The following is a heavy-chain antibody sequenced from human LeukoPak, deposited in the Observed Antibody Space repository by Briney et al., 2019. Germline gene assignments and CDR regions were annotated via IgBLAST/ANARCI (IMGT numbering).Heavy chain of an antibody. D-gene: IGHD5-18*01. V-gene: IGHV4-59*01. Sequence: PSETLSLTCTVSGGSINSYYWSWIRQPPGKGLEWIGYIYYSGTPYYNPSLKSRVTISVDTSKSQFSLKLSSVTAADTAVYYCARGDSYGPPYNWFDPWGQGTLVTVSS. CDR3: ARGDSYGPPYNWFDP. J-gene: IGHJ5*02. CDR1: GGSINSYY. CDR2: IYYSGTP.